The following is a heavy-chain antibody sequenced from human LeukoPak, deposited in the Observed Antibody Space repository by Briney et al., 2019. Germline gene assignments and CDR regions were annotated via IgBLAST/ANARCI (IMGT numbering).Heavy chain of an antibody. CDR2: IYTSGST. J-gene: IGHJ3*02. CDR3: ARYDSSGYPFFTI. D-gene: IGHD3-22*01. V-gene: IGHV4-61*02. Sequence: SETLSLTCTVSGGSISSGSYYWSWIRQPAGKGLEWIGRIYTSGSTNYNPSLKSRVTISVDTSKNQFSLKLSSVTAADTAVYYCARYDSSGYPFFTIWGQGTMVTVSS. CDR1: GGSISSGSYY.